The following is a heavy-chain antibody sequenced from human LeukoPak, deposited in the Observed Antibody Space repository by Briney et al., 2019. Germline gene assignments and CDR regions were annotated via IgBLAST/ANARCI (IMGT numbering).Heavy chain of an antibody. Sequence: SETLSLTCAVYGGSFSGYFWSWIRQPPGKGLEWIGEDNHSGRTNYNPSLKSRVTISVDPSKSQFSLNLRSVTAADTAVYYCARGQFQRDYWGQGTLVIVSS. J-gene: IGHJ4*02. V-gene: IGHV4-34*01. CDR2: DNHSGRT. CDR1: GGSFSGYF. CDR3: ARGQFQRDY.